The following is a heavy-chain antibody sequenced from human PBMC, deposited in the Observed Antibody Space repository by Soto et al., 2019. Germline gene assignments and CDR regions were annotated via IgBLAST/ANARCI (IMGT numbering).Heavy chain of an antibody. Sequence: GASVKVSCKASGYTFTSYGISWVRQAPGQGLEWMGWISAYNGNTNYAQKLQGRVTMTTDTSTSTAYMELRSLRSDDTAVYYCARDRKPGVCYTVCYYYGMDVWGQGTTVTVSS. D-gene: IGHD2-8*01. CDR2: ISAYNGNT. V-gene: IGHV1-18*04. CDR3: ARDRKPGVCYTVCYYYGMDV. CDR1: GYTFTSYG. J-gene: IGHJ6*02.